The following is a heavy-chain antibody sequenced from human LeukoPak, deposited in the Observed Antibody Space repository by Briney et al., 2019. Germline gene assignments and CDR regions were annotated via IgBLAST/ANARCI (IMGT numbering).Heavy chain of an antibody. V-gene: IGHV4-59*01. Sequence: SETLSLTCTVSGGSISSYYWSWIRQPPGKGLEWIGYIYYSGSTNYNPSLKSRVTMSVDTSKNQFSLKLSSVTAADTAVYYCARAPGAFCDYWGQGTLVTVSS. J-gene: IGHJ4*02. CDR3: ARAPGAFCDY. CDR2: IYYSGST. D-gene: IGHD3-3*01. CDR1: GGSISSYY.